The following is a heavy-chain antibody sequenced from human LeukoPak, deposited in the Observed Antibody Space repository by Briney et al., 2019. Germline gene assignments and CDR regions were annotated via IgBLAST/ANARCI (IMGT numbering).Heavy chain of an antibody. CDR1: GYTFTSYG. J-gene: IGHJ6*02. D-gene: IGHD2-2*01. Sequence: ASVKVSCKASGYTFTSYGISWVRQAPGQGLEWMGWISAYNGNTNYAQKLQGRVTMTTDTSTSTAYMELRSLRSEDTAVYYCATDPGEIVPAAKGPRGDYCYGMDVWGQGTTVTVSS. V-gene: IGHV1-18*01. CDR2: ISAYNGNT. CDR3: ATDPGEIVPAAKGPRGDYCYGMDV.